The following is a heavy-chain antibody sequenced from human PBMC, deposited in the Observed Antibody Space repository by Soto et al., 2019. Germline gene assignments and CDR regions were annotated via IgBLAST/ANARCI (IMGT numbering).Heavy chain of an antibody. CDR3: AKDHAETTADDYYGIDV. D-gene: IGHD4-4*01. Sequence: GGSLRLSCAASGFTFSSYTMNWVRQAPGKGLEWVSVISGSGGNTLYAESVEGRFTISRDNSKNTLYLQMNSVRAEDTAVYYCAKDHAETTADDYYGIDVWGQGTTVTVSS. V-gene: IGHV3-23*01. J-gene: IGHJ6*02. CDR2: ISGSGGNT. CDR1: GFTFSSYT.